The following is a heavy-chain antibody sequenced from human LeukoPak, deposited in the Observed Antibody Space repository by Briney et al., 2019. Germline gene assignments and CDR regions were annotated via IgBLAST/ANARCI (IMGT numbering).Heavy chain of an antibody. V-gene: IGHV5-51*01. Sequence: GESLKISCKGSGYSFTSYWIGWVRQMPGKGLEWMGIIYPGYSDTRYSPSFQGQVTISADKSISTAYLQWSSLKASDTAMYYCARGVVVVPAASENWFDPWGQGTLVTVSS. D-gene: IGHD2-2*01. J-gene: IGHJ5*02. CDR2: IYPGYSDT. CDR3: ARGVVVVPAASENWFDP. CDR1: GYSFTSYW.